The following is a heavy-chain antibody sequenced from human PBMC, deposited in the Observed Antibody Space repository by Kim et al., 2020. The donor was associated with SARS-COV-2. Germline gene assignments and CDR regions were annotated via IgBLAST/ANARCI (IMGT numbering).Heavy chain of an antibody. D-gene: IGHD2-2*01. CDR1: GGTFSSYA. CDR3: ARDRLYPDAFDI. J-gene: IGHJ3*02. V-gene: IGHV1-69*04. CDR2: IIPILGIA. Sequence: SVKVSCKASGGTFSSYAISWVRQAPGQGLEWMGRIIPILGIANYAQKFQGRVTITADKSTSTAYMELSSLRSEDTAVYYCARDRLYPDAFDIWGQGTMVTVSS.